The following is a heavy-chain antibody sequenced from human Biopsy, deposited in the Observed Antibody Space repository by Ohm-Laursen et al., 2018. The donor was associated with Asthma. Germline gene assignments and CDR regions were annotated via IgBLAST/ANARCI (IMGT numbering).Heavy chain of an antibody. D-gene: IGHD1-1*01. V-gene: IGHV3-30*01. J-gene: IGHJ3*02. CDR1: GFSFSNFA. CDR2: ISKDASTQ. Sequence: SLRLSCTASGFSFSNFAIHWVRQAPGKGLEWVGVISKDASTQGYADSVKGRFTMARDNSKNTLDLQMNSLREEDTAVYYCVRDGTDDAFDIWGQGTVVSVS. CDR3: VRDGTDDAFDI.